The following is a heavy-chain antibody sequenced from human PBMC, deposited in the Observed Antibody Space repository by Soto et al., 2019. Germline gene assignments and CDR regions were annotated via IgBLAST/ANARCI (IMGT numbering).Heavy chain of an antibody. CDR2: IKSKTDGGTT. D-gene: IGHD2-8*02. CDR1: GFTFSNAW. CDR3: TTVRWLWGYFDY. V-gene: IGHV3-15*01. Sequence: PGGSLRLSCAASGFTFSNAWMSWVRQAPGKGLEWVGRIKSKTDGGTTDYAAPVKGRFTISRDDSKNTLYLQMNSLKTGDTAVYYCTTVRWLWGYFDYWGQGTLVTVSS. J-gene: IGHJ4*02.